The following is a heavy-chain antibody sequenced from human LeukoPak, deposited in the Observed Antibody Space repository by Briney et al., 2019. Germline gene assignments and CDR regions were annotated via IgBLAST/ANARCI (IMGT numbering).Heavy chain of an antibody. CDR2: ISASGGST. CDR1: GITLSNYG. CDR3: AKRGVVIRALLIAGFHKEAYYFDY. V-gene: IGHV3-23*01. D-gene: IGHD3-10*01. J-gene: IGHJ4*02. Sequence: GGSLRLSCAVSGITLSNYGMSWVRQAPGKGLEWVAGISASGGSTDYADSVKGRFTISRDSPKNTLYLQMNSLRAEDTAVYFCAKRGVVIRALLIAGFHKEAYYFDYWGQGALVTVSS.